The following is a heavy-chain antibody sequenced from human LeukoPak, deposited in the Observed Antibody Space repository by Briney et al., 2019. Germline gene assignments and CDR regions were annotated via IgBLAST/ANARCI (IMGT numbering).Heavy chain of an antibody. D-gene: IGHD2-21*02. CDR2: IYYSGST. Sequence: PSETLSLTCTVSGGSISSSSYYWGWIRQPPGKGLEWIGSIYYSGSTYYNPSLKSRVTISVDTSKNQFSLKLSSVTAADTAVYYCARAAVVVVTATLAFDYWGQGTLVTVSS. J-gene: IGHJ4*02. CDR3: ARAAVVVVTATLAFDY. CDR1: GGSISSSSYY. V-gene: IGHV4-39*07.